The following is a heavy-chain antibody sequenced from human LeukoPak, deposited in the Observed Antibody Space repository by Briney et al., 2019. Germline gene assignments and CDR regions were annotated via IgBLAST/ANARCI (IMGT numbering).Heavy chain of an antibody. CDR3: ARDHDGDYSDAFGI. CDR2: IIPILGIA. V-gene: IGHV1-69*04. J-gene: IGHJ3*02. D-gene: IGHD5-12*01. Sequence: SVKVSCKASGGTFSSYAISWVRQAPGQGLEWMGRIIPILGIANYAQKFQGRVTITADKSTSTAYMELSSLRSEDTAVYYCARDHDGDYSDAFGIWGQGTMVTVSS. CDR1: GGTFSSYA.